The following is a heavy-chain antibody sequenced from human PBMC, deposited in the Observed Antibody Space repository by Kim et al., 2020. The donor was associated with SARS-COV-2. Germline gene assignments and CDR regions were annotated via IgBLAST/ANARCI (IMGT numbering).Heavy chain of an antibody. J-gene: IGHJ4*02. CDR3: ARHFARGVPDY. V-gene: IGHV5-51*01. Sequence: TSYSRSFQGQVTISADKSISTAYLQWSSRKASDTAMYYCARHFARGVPDYWGQGTLVTVSS. D-gene: IGHD3-10*01. CDR2: T.